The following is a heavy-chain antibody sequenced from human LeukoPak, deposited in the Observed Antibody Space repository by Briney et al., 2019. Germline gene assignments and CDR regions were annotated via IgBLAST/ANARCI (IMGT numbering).Heavy chain of an antibody. J-gene: IGHJ4*02. CDR2: IYSGGST. Sequence: GGSLRLSCAASGFTVSSNYMSWVRQAPGKGLEWVSVIYSGGSTYYADSVKGRFTISRHNSKNTLYLQMNSLRAEDTAVYYCARSSGNGGDYCLSYWGQGTLVTVSS. D-gene: IGHD4-17*01. CDR3: ARSSGNGGDYCLSY. CDR1: GFTVSSNY. V-gene: IGHV3-53*04.